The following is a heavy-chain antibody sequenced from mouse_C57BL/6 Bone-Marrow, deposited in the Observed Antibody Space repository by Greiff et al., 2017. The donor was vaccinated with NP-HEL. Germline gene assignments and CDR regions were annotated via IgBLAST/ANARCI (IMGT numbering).Heavy chain of an antibody. CDR2: ISSGSSTI. J-gene: IGHJ1*03. Sequence: EVQLVESGGGLVKPGGSLKLSCAASGFTFSDYGMHWVRQAPEKGLEWVAYISSGSSTIYYADTVRGRFTISRDNAKNTLCLQMTSLRSEDTAMYYCARNYGYHYWYFDVWGTGTTVTVSS. CDR1: GFTFSDYG. D-gene: IGHD2-2*01. CDR3: ARNYGYHYWYFDV. V-gene: IGHV5-17*01.